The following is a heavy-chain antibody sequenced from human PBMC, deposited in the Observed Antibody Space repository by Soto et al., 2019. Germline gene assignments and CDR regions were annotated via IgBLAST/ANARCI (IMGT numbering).Heavy chain of an antibody. D-gene: IGHD6-13*01. CDR1: GFTFSSYE. CDR2: ISSSGSTI. Sequence: SLRLSCAASGFTFSSYEMNWVRQAPGKGLEWVSYISSSGSTIYYADSVKGRFTISRDNAKNSLYLQMNSLRAEDTAVYYCARGYISRIAAAEDNWFDPWGQGTLVTVSS. CDR3: ARGYISRIAAAEDNWFDP. V-gene: IGHV3-48*03. J-gene: IGHJ5*02.